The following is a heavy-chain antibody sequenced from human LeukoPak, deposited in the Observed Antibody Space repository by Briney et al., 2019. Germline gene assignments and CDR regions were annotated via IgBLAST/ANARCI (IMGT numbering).Heavy chain of an antibody. CDR2: LSYDGSIK. D-gene: IGHD6-13*01. Sequence: GRSLRLSCVPSGFPFSNYSFHWVRQAPGGGLEWVALLSYDGSIKQYADSVKGRFTLSRDNSKSSVYLQMDSLKADDTPVYYCARGVSTWYRIDYWGQGTLVTVSS. V-gene: IGHV3-30*01. CDR3: ARGVSTWYRIDY. CDR1: GFPFSNYS. J-gene: IGHJ4*02.